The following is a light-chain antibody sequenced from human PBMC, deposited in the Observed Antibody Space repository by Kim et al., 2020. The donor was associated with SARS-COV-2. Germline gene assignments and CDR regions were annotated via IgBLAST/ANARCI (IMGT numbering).Light chain of an antibody. J-gene: IGLJ2*01. V-gene: IGLV2-8*01. Sequence: QSVLTQPPSASGSPGQSVTISCTGTSSDVGGFNFVSWYQQHPGKAPKVMIYEVSKRPSGVPDRFSGSKSGNTASLTVSGLQAEDEADYYCCSYAGSYTKIFGGGTQLTVL. CDR3: CSYAGSYTKI. CDR1: SSDVGGFNF. CDR2: EVS.